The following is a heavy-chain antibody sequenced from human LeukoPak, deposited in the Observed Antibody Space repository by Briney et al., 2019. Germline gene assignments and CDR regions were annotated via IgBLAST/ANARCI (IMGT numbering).Heavy chain of an antibody. CDR2: ISRDGDSA. CDR3: AKTKTEQFICGPYKDYYYMDV. D-gene: IGHD2-21*01. CDR1: GFTFRSYV. V-gene: IGHV3-64*01. J-gene: IGHJ6*03. Sequence: GGSLRLSCAASGFTFRSYVLHWVRQAPGKGLEHLSHISRDGDSAYYANSVRGRFTISRDNSKNTLYLQMDSLRPGDTGVYYCAKTKTEQFICGPYKDYYYMDVWGKGTAVTVSS.